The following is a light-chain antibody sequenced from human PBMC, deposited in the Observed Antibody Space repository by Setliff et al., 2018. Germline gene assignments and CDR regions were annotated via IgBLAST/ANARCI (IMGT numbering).Light chain of an antibody. CDR2: DVS. Sequence: QSALAQPASVSGSPGQSITISCTGTSSDVGGYNYVSWYQQHPGKAPKLMVYDVSNRPSRVSNRFSGSKSGNTASLTISGLQGEDEADYYCSSYTPTMVVVVGGGTQLTVL. V-gene: IGLV2-14*03. CDR1: SSDVGGYNY. CDR3: SSYTPTMVVV. J-gene: IGLJ2*01.